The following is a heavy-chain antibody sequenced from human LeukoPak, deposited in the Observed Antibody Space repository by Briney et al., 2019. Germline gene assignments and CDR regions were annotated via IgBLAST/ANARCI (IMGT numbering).Heavy chain of an antibody. J-gene: IGHJ6*04. V-gene: IGHV3-48*03. CDR3: AELGITMVGGV. D-gene: IGHD3-10*02. CDR1: GFTFSSYE. Sequence: GGSLRLSCAASGFTFSSYEMNWVRRAPGQGLGGVSYISISGSTIYNAASVKGRFTISRDNGKNSLYLQMNSLRAEDTAVYYCAELGITMVGGVWGKGTTVTISS. CDR2: ISISGSTI.